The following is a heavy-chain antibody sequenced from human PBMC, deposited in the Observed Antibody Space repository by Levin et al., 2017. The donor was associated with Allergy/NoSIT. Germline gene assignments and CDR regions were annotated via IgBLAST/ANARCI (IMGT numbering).Heavy chain of an antibody. J-gene: IGHJ5*02. D-gene: IGHD6-6*01. V-gene: IGHV3-23*01. CDR2: ISGSGTST. CDR1: GFTFTSYA. Sequence: GGSLRLSCAASGFTFTSYAMNWVRQAPGKGLEWVSAISGSGTSTYYADSVKGRFTISRDNSKNTLYLQMNSLRAEDTALYYCAKSTAARPSSWFDPWGQGTLVTVSS. CDR3: AKSTAARPSSWFDP.